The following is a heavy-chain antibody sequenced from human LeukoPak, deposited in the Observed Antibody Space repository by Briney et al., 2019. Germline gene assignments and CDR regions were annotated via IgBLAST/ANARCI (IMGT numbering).Heavy chain of an antibody. D-gene: IGHD3-22*01. Sequence: GGSLRLSCAASGFTFSDYYMSWIRQAPGKGLEWVSYISSSGSTIYYADSVKGRFTISRDNAKNSLYLQMNSLRAEDTAVYYCAKSLYDSSGYYRQYYYYYGMDVWGQGTTVTVSS. J-gene: IGHJ6*02. CDR2: ISSSGSTI. CDR1: GFTFSDYY. V-gene: IGHV3-11*01. CDR3: AKSLYDSSGYYRQYYYYYGMDV.